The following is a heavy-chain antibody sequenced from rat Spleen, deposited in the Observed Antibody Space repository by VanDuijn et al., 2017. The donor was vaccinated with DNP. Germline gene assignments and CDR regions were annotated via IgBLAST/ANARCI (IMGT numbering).Heavy chain of an antibody. Sequence: EVQLVESGGGLVQPGRSLKLSCAASGFTFSYYGMAWVRQSPKKGLEWVASISPSGGSTSYRDSVKGRFTISRDNAKSTLYLQMDSLRSEDTATYYCTTDFERGYWGQGVMVTVSS. D-gene: IGHD1-11*01. CDR1: GFTFSYYG. V-gene: IGHV5-19*01. J-gene: IGHJ2*01. CDR3: TTDFERGY. CDR2: ISPSGGST.